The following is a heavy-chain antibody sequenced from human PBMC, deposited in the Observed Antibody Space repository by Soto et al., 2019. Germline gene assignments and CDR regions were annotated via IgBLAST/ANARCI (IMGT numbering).Heavy chain of an antibody. CDR2: IVGDASSI. V-gene: IGHV3-23*03. J-gene: IGHJ4*02. Sequence: GGSLRLSCAAYGFTFRTYAMNWVRQAPGKGLEWVAVIVGDASSIDYADSVEGRFTISRDNSKNIMYLQMTSLKVEDTATYFCAKDLRPDGRYDLDYWGQGTQVTVSS. CDR3: AKDLRPDGRYDLDY. D-gene: IGHD2-15*01. CDR1: GFTFRTYA.